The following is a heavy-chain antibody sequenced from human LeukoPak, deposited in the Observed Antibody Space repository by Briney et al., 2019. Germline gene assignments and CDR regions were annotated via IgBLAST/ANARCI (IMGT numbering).Heavy chain of an antibody. V-gene: IGHV3-23*01. CDR1: GFTFSSYA. Sequence: PGGSLRLSCAASGFTFSSYAMTWVRQAPGKGLEWVSTIRSNGDTTYYADPVKGRFTISRDDSNNALYLQMNSLRAEDSALYYCARPFSGNYRYLDYWGQGTLSPSPQ. J-gene: IGHJ4*02. CDR3: ARPFSGNYRYLDY. D-gene: IGHD1-26*01. CDR2: IRSNGDTT.